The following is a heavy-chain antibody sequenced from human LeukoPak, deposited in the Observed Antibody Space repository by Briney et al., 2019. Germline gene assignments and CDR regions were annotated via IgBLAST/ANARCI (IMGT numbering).Heavy chain of an antibody. CDR1: GVSLSNYA. J-gene: IGHJ4*02. D-gene: IGHD3-10*01. CDR2: ISERGGTT. Sequence: GGSLRLSCVASGVSLSNYAMTWVREAPGKGLEWVSYISERGGTTTYADSVKGRFTISRDTSLNTLYLQMTSLRAEDTAVYFYAKRGIVIRGILVIGYHQEAYHYDYWGQGVLVTVSS. V-gene: IGHV3-23*01. CDR3: AKRGIVIRGILVIGYHQEAYHYDY.